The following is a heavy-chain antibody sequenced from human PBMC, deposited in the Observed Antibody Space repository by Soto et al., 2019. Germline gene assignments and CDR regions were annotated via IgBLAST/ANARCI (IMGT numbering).Heavy chain of an antibody. CDR3: ARDLCSGGSCYSRDLNWFDP. V-gene: IGHV6-1*01. D-gene: IGHD2-15*01. CDR1: GDSVSSNSAA. J-gene: IGHJ5*02. CDR2: TYYRSKWYN. Sequence: SQTLSLTCAISGDSVSSNSAACNWIRQSPSRGLEWLGRTYYRSKWYNDYAVSVKGRITINPDTSKNQFSLQLNSVTPEDTAVYYCARDLCSGGSCYSRDLNWFDPWGQGTLVTVSS.